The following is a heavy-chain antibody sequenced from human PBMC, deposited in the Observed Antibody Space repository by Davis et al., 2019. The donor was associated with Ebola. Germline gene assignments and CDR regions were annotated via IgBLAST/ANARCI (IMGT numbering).Heavy chain of an antibody. CDR1: GFTFSSYA. CDR3: ARDYDFWSGLTTTYYGMDV. Sequence: GGSLRLSCAASGFTFSSYAMSWVRQAPGKGLEWLSYISSSSITIYYADSVKGRFTISRDNAKNSLYLQMNSLRAEDTAVYYCARDYDFWSGLTTTYYGMDVWGKGTTVTVSS. J-gene: IGHJ6*04. V-gene: IGHV3-48*04. D-gene: IGHD3-3*01. CDR2: ISSSSITI.